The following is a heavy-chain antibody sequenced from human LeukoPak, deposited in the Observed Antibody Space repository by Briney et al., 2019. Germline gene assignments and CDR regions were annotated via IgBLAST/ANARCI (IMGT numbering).Heavy chain of an antibody. CDR1: GGTFIIYA. J-gene: IGHJ5*02. V-gene: IGHV1-69*13. Sequence: SVTVSFKASGGTFIIYAISWVRQAPGQGLEWMGGIIPIFGTANYAQKFQGRVTITADESTSTAYMELSSLRSEDTAVYYCASPAGYERRNWFDPWGQGTLVTVSS. CDR2: IIPIFGTA. CDR3: ASPAGYERRNWFDP. D-gene: IGHD3-16*01.